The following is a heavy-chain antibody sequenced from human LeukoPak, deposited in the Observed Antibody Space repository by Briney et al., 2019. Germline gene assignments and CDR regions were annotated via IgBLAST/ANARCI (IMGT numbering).Heavy chain of an antibody. CDR1: GFTYTNYG. J-gene: IGHJ6*03. CDR2: IRYDGRNE. V-gene: IGHV3-30*02. CDR3: AIGYSSHWYHYYMDV. D-gene: IGHD6-13*01. Sequence: GGSLRLSCAASGFTYTNYGMHWVRQAPGKGMEWVAFIRYDGRNEYYADSVKGRFTFSRDNSKNMLYLQMNSLRAEDTAAYYCAIGYSSHWYHYYMDVWGKGSTVTVSS.